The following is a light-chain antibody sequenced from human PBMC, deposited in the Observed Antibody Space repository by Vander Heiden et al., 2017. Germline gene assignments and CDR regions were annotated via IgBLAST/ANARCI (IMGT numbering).Light chain of an antibody. CDR3: NARDSSGNHHVV. J-gene: IGLJ2*01. CDR2: GKN. Sequence: SSELTQDPAVSVALGQPVRITCQGVRPRRYYASWYQQKPGQAPVLVIYGKNNRPSGVPDRVSGSSSGNTASLTITGAQAEDEADYYCNARDSSGNHHVVFGGGTKLTVL. CDR1: RPRRYY. V-gene: IGLV3-19*01.